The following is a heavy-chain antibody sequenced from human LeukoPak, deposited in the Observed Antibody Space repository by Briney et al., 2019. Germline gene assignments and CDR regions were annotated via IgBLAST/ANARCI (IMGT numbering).Heavy chain of an antibody. Sequence: GGSLRLSCAASGFAVSSNYMSWVRQAPGKGLEWVSLIYSGGSTYYADSVKGRFTISRDNSKNTLYLQMNSLRAEDTAVYYCARVRQSGSGSYYDSLFDYWGQGTLVTVSS. D-gene: IGHD3-10*01. CDR2: IYSGGST. CDR1: GFAVSSNY. V-gene: IGHV3-53*01. J-gene: IGHJ4*02. CDR3: ARVRQSGSGSYYDSLFDY.